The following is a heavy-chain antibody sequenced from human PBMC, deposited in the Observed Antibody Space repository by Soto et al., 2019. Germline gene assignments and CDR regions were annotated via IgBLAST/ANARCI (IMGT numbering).Heavy chain of an antibody. CDR2: IIPMLGVA. CDR1: GGTFSTYS. Sequence: QVQLVQSGAEVKKPGSSVKVSCKPSGGTFSTYSIFWVRQAPGQGLEWMGRIIPMLGVANYAQKFQGRVTITAEKSTTTVYMELSSLRSEDTALYYFTIGSWSGEVFDVWGQGTMVTVSS. CDR3: TIGSWSGEVFDV. V-gene: IGHV1-69*02. D-gene: IGHD2-2*01. J-gene: IGHJ3*01.